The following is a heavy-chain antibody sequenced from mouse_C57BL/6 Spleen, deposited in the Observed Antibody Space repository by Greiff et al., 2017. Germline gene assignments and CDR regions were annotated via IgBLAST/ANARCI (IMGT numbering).Heavy chain of an antibody. CDR1: GYTFTSYW. V-gene: IGHV1-64*01. D-gene: IGHD1-1*01. J-gene: IGHJ1*03. Sequence: QVQLQQPGAELVKPGASVKLSCKASGYTFTSYWMHWVKQRPGQGLEWIGMIHPNSGSTNYNEKFKSKATLTVDTSSSTAYMQLSSLTSEDSAVYYCARTQLAITTVVARYFDVWGTGTTVTVSS. CDR2: IHPNSGST. CDR3: ARTQLAITTVVARYFDV.